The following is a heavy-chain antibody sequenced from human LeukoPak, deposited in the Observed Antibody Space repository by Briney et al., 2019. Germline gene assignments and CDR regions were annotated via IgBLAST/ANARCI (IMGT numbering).Heavy chain of an antibody. J-gene: IGHJ6*03. CDR3: AKGECCSGVGGLLHLGENYYYYMDV. CDR1: GFTLGSYA. D-gene: IGHD2-15*01. V-gene: IGHV3-23*01. CDR2: ISGSGGST. Sequence: GGSLRLSCAASGFTLGSYAMSWVRQAPGKGLEWVSAISGSGGSTYYADSVKGRFTISRDNSKNTLYLQMNSLRAEDTAVYYCAKGECCSGVGGLLHLGENYYYYMDVWGKGTTVTVSS.